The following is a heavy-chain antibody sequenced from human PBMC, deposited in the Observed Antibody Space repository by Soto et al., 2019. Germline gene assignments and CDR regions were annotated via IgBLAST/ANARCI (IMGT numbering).Heavy chain of an antibody. Sequence: SETLSLTCTVSGGSISSSSYYWGWIRQPPGKGLEWIGSIYYSGSTYYNPSLKSRVTISVDMSKNQFSLKLSSVTAADTAVYYCARLRQQLALRPPTWGQGTLVTVSS. CDR1: GGSISSSSYY. D-gene: IGHD6-13*01. CDR3: ARLRQQLALRPPT. V-gene: IGHV4-39*01. CDR2: IYYSGST. J-gene: IGHJ5*02.